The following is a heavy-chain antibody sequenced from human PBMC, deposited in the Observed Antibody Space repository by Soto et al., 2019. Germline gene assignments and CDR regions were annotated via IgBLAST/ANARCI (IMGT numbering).Heavy chain of an antibody. CDR3: ARIKLVEWFFIKVDVYDMDV. Sequence: GGSLRLSCVASGFSLSDYAVNWVRQAPGKGLEWVSFISSDSRTIYYADSVEGRFTVSRDNARNSVSLQMDSLRDEDAAVYYCARIKLVEWFFIKVDVYDMDVWGPGTPVTGSS. J-gene: IGHJ6*02. D-gene: IGHD3-3*01. CDR1: GFSLSDYA. CDR2: ISSDSRTI. V-gene: IGHV3-48*02.